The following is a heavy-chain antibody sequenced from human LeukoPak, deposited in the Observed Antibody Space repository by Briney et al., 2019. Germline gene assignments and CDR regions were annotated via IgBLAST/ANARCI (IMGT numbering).Heavy chain of an antibody. V-gene: IGHV4-61*02. CDR3: AREPVLRLSIAARKGAFDI. Sequence: PSETLSLTCTVSGGSISSGGYYWSWIRQPAGKGLEWIGRIYTSGSTNYNPSLKSRVTISVDTSKNQFSLKLSSVTAADTAVYYCAREPVLRLSIAARKGAFDIWGQGTMVTVSS. D-gene: IGHD6-6*01. J-gene: IGHJ3*02. CDR1: GGSISSGGYY. CDR2: IYTSGST.